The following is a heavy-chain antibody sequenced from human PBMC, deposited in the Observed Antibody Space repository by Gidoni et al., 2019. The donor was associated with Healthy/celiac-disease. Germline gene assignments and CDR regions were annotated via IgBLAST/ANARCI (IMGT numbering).Heavy chain of an antibody. CDR1: GFTCSSYD. Sequence: EVQLLESGGGLVQPGGSLRLACAASGFTCSSYDVSWVRQAPGKGLELVSAIVGSGGSTSYAYSVKGRFTISSDNSKNTLYLQMNSLRAEDTAVYYCALTRGRGYSGYDHYYYYGMDVWGQGTTVTVSS. D-gene: IGHD5-12*01. V-gene: IGHV3-23*01. J-gene: IGHJ6*02. CDR2: IVGSGGST. CDR3: ALTRGRGYSGYDHYYYYGMDV.